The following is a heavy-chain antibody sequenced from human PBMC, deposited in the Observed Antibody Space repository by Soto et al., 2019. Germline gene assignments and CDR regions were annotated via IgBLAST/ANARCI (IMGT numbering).Heavy chain of an antibody. CDR2: INAGNGNT. J-gene: IGHJ4*02. Sequence: ASVKVSCKASGYTFTSYAMHWVRQAPGQRLEWMGWINAGNGNTKYSQKFQGRVTITRDTSTNTAYMELRSLRSDDTAVYYCERGGDGYNFGAVYWGQGTPVTVSS. V-gene: IGHV1-3*01. CDR3: ERGGDGYNFGAVY. D-gene: IGHD2-21*01. CDR1: GYTFTSYA.